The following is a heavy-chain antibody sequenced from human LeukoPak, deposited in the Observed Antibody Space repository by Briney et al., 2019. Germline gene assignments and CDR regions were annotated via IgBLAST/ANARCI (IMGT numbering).Heavy chain of an antibody. Sequence: PSETLSLTCTVSGGSISSYYWSWIRQPPGKGLEWIGYIYYSGSTNYNPSLKSRVTISVDTSKNQFSLKLSSVTAADTAVYFCARSEDYYGSGNPNNWFDPWGQGTLVTVSS. J-gene: IGHJ5*02. V-gene: IGHV4-59*01. CDR1: GGSISSYY. CDR2: IYYSGST. D-gene: IGHD3-10*01. CDR3: ARSEDYYGSGNPNNWFDP.